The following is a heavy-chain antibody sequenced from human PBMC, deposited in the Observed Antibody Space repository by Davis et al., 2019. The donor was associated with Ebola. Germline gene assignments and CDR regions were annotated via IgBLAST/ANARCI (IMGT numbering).Heavy chain of an antibody. CDR2: ISYDGSNK. Sequence: PGGSLRLSCAASGFTFSHHGMHWVRQAPGKGLEWVAVISYDGSNKYYADSVKGRFTISRDNSKNTLYLQMNSLRAEDTAVYYCAKGDGLDYWGQGTLVTVSS. D-gene: IGHD2-21*02. J-gene: IGHJ4*02. CDR1: GFTFSHHG. CDR3: AKGDGLDY. V-gene: IGHV3-30*18.